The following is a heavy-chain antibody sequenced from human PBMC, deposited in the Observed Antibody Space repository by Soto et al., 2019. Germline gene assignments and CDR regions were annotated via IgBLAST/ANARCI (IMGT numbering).Heavy chain of an antibody. V-gene: IGHV3-23*01. CDR3: AKGKEHCSSTSCYPDYYYYGMDV. Sequence: GWSLRLSCASSVFTFISYAMSWVRQAPGKGLEWVSAISGSGGSTYYADSVKGRFTISRDNSKNTLYLQMNSLRAEDTAVYYCAKGKEHCSSTSCYPDYYYYGMDVWGQGTTVTAP. CDR2: ISGSGGST. D-gene: IGHD2-2*01. CDR1: VFTFISYA. J-gene: IGHJ6*02.